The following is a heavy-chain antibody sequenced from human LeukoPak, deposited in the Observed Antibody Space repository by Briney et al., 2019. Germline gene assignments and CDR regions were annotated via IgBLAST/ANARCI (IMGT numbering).Heavy chain of an antibody. CDR2: LNRGGGT. CDR1: GFTFSSYA. CDR3: ARDPDGGYSYDD. Sequence: GGSLRLSCAASGFTFSSYAMSWVRQAPGKGLEWVSILNRGGGTYYADSVKVRFTVSRDNSKNTLYLQMNSLRAEDTAVYYCARDPDGGYSYDDWGQGTLVTVSS. J-gene: IGHJ4*02. V-gene: IGHV3-66*01. D-gene: IGHD5-18*01.